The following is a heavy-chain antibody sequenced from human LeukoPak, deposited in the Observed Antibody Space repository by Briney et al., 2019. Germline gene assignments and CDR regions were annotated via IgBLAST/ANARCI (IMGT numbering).Heavy chain of an antibody. J-gene: IGHJ4*02. CDR2: IKQDGSEK. CDR3: ARARLVGATYYYFDY. Sequence: GGSLRLSYAASGFTFSSYWMSRVRQAPGKGLEWVANIKQDGSEKYYVDSVKGRFTISRDNAKNSLYLQMNSLRAEDTAVYYCARARLVGATYYYFDYWGQGTLVTVSS. CDR1: GFTFSSYW. D-gene: IGHD1-26*01. V-gene: IGHV3-7*01.